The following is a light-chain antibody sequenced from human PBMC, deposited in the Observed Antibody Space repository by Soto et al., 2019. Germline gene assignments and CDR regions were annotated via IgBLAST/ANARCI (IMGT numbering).Light chain of an antibody. J-gene: IGLJ1*01. CDR2: QDN. CDR1: KLGDKF. V-gene: IGLV3-1*01. Sequence: SYELTQPPSVSVSPGQTASITCSGEKLGDKFAWWYQQKPGQSPVLVISQDNKRPSGIPERFSGSNSGNTATLTISGTQAMDEDDYYCQAWDSNTNYVFGSGTKVTVL. CDR3: QAWDSNTNYV.